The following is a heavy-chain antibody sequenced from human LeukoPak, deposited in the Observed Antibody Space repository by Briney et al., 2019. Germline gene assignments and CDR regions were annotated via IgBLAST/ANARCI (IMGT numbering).Heavy chain of an antibody. D-gene: IGHD3-3*01. CDR2: ITHSGST. J-gene: IGHJ6*02. V-gene: IGHV4-34*01. CDR3: ARVPPIFGVVIHYYYYGMDV. CDR1: GGSFSGYY. Sequence: PSETLSLTCAVYGGSFSGYYWSWIRRPPGKGLEWIGEITHSGSTNYNPSLKSRVTISVDTSKNQFSLKLSSVTAADTAVYYCARVPPIFGVVIHYYYYGMDVWGQGTTVTVSS.